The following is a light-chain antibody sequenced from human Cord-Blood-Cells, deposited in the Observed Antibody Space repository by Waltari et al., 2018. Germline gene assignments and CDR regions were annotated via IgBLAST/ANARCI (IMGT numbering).Light chain of an antibody. CDR2: AAS. CDR3: QQSYSTPRIT. V-gene: IGKV1-39*01. Sequence: DIQMTQSPSSLSASVGDRVTITCRASQSISSYLNWYQQKPGKAPKRLIYAASSVQSGVPSRFSGSGSGTDFTLTISSLQPEDFATYYCQQSYSTPRITFGPGTKVDIK. J-gene: IGKJ3*01. CDR1: QSISSY.